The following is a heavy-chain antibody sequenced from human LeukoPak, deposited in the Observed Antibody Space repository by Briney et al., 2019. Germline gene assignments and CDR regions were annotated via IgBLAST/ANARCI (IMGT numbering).Heavy chain of an antibody. CDR3: ARVTMTTVSYFDY. V-gene: IGHV4-38-2*02. J-gene: IGHJ4*02. Sequence: PSETLSLTCTASGYSISGGYYWGWIRQPPGKGLEWIGSIYHSGSTYYNPSLKSRVTISVDTSKNQFSLKLSSVTAADTAVYYCARVTMTTVSYFDYWGQGTLVTVSS. CDR2: IYHSGST. D-gene: IGHD4-11*01. CDR1: GYSISGGYY.